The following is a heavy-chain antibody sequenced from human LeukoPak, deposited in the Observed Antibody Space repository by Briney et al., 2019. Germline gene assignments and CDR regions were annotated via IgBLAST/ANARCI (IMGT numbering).Heavy chain of an antibody. CDR2: INPNSGGT. Sequence: ASVKVSCKASGYTFTGYYMHWVRQAPGQGLEWMGWINPNSGGTNYAQKFQGRVTMARDTSISTAYMELSRLRSDDTAVYYCARDPSDIVVVPAAMYFDYWGQGTLVTVSS. J-gene: IGHJ4*02. V-gene: IGHV1-2*02. D-gene: IGHD2-2*01. CDR3: ARDPSDIVVVPAAMYFDY. CDR1: GYTFTGYY.